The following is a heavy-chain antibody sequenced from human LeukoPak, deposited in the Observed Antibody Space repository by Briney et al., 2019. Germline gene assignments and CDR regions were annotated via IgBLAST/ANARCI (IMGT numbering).Heavy chain of an antibody. CDR1: GGSISSSSHY. CDR3: ARAGSSSWYGGRINWFDP. J-gene: IGHJ5*02. Sequence: SETLSLTCTVSGGSISSSSHYWGWIRQPPGKGLEWIGSMYYRGSTYHNPSLKSRVTISVDTSKNQFSLKLSSVTAADTAVYYCARAGSSSWYGGRINWFDPWGQGTLVTVSS. CDR2: MYYRGST. D-gene: IGHD6-13*01. V-gene: IGHV4-39*07.